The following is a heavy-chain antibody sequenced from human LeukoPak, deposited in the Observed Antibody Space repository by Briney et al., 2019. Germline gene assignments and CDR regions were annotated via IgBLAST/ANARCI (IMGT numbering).Heavy chain of an antibody. Sequence: ASVRVSCKASGYTFTGYYMHWVRQAPGQGLDWMGWINPNSGDTNYAQKFQGRVTMTRDTSISTAYMELSRLRSDDTAVYYCARSGSLRGNFDYWGQGTLVTVSS. CDR2: INPNSGDT. V-gene: IGHV1-2*02. J-gene: IGHJ4*02. D-gene: IGHD3-10*01. CDR1: GYTFTGYY. CDR3: ARSGSLRGNFDY.